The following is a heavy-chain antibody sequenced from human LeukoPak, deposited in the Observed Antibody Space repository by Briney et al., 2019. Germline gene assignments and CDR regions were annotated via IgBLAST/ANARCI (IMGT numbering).Heavy chain of an antibody. D-gene: IGHD1-26*01. CDR1: GFTFDDYA. J-gene: IGHJ3*02. CDR2: ISWNSGSI. CDR3: AKDMGGGSPPDAFDI. V-gene: IGHV3-9*03. Sequence: PGRSLRLSCAASGFTFDDYAMHWVRQAPGKGLEWVSGISWNSGSIGYADSVKGRFTISRDNAKNSLYLQMNSLRAEDMALYYCAKDMGGGSPPDAFDIWGQGTMVTVSS.